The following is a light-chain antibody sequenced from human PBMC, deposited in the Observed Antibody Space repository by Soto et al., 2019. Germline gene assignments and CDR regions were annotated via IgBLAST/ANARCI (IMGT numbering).Light chain of an antibody. CDR3: CSYTSSSTLV. CDR2: EVS. V-gene: IGLV2-14*01. J-gene: IGLJ2*01. CDR1: SRDVGGYNY. Sequence: QSALTHPASVSGSPGQSIPLSCTGTSRDVGGYNYVSRYQQHPGKAPKLMIYEVSNRPSGASNRFSGSKSGSTASLTVSGLQADDEDDYNCCSYTSSSTLVFGGGTKLTVL.